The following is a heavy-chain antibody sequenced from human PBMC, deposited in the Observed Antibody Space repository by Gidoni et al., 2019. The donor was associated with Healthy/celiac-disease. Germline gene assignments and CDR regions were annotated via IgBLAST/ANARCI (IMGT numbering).Heavy chain of an antibody. CDR1: GGSFSGYY. J-gene: IGHJ4*02. V-gene: IGHV4-34*01. D-gene: IGHD3-22*01. Sequence: QVQLQQWGAGLLKLSETLSLTCAVYGGSFSGYYWSWIRQPPGKGLEWIGEINHSGSTNYNPSLKSRVTISVDTSKNQFSLKLSSVTAADTAVYYCARSHYYDSRFFDYWGQGTLVTVSS. CDR3: ARSHYYDSRFFDY. CDR2: INHSGST.